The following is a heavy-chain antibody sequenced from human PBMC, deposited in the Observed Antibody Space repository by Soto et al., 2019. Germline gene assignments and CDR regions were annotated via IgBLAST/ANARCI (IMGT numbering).Heavy chain of an antibody. CDR1: GYTFTGYY. Sequence: ASVKVSCKASGYTFTGYYMHWVRQAPGQGLEWMGWINPNSGGTNYAQKFQGRVTMTRDTSTSTAYMELSRLRSDDTAVYYCARLAEDKNWNFDYWGQGTLVTVSS. V-gene: IGHV1-2*02. D-gene: IGHD1-1*01. CDR3: ARLAEDKNWNFDY. J-gene: IGHJ4*02. CDR2: INPNSGGT.